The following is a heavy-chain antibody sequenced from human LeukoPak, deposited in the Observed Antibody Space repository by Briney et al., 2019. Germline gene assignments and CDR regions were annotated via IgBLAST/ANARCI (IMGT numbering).Heavy chain of an antibody. CDR1: ASTFDDYA. Sequence: TGRSRRLSCAAAASTFDDYAIHWVSQAPGKVLEWVSLISGDGGSTYYADSVKGRFTISRDNSKNSLYLQMNSLRTEDTALYHCAKDRGWYDYWGQGTLVTVSS. D-gene: IGHD6-19*01. J-gene: IGHJ4*02. CDR2: ISGDGGST. CDR3: AKDRGWYDY. V-gene: IGHV3-43*02.